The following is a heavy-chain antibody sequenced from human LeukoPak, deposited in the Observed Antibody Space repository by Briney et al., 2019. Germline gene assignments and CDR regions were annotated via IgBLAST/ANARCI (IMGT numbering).Heavy chain of an antibody. D-gene: IGHD6-13*01. J-gene: IGHJ4*02. Sequence: GASVKVSCKASGYTFTRYDINWVRQATGQGLEWMGWMNPNSGNTGYAQKFQGRVTMTRNTSISTAYMELSSLRSEDTAVYYCARIISSSWFLDYWGQGTLVTVSS. V-gene: IGHV1-8*01. CDR3: ARIISSSWFLDY. CDR2: MNPNSGNT. CDR1: GYTFTRYD.